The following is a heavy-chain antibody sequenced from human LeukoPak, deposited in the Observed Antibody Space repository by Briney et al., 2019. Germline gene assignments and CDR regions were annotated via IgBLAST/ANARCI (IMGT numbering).Heavy chain of an antibody. Sequence: PGGSLRLSCAASGFSFSNHGMNWVRQAPGKGLEWLSGVSPPGGGTYYADSVKGRFTISRDNAKNSLYLQMNSLRVEDTAVYFCARETQGLDFWGQGILVTVSS. CDR2: VSPPGGGT. J-gene: IGHJ4*01. D-gene: IGHD4-23*01. V-gene: IGHV3-21*01. CDR1: GFSFSNHG. CDR3: ARETQGLDF.